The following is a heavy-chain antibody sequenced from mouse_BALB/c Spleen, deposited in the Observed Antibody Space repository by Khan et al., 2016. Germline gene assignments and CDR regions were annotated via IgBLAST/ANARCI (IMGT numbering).Heavy chain of an antibody. J-gene: IGHJ1*01. CDR2: IYPGGGYT. CDR1: GYTFTNYW. CDR3: AIFYYGSSYWDCDV. D-gene: IGHD1-1*01. Sequence: QVQLQQSGAELVRPGTSVKISCKATGYTFTNYWLGWVKQRPGHGLEWIGDIYPGGGYTNYNEKFKGKATLTADTSSSTAYMQLSSLTSEDSAVYFCAIFYYGSSYWDCDVWGAGTTVTVSS. V-gene: IGHV1-63*02.